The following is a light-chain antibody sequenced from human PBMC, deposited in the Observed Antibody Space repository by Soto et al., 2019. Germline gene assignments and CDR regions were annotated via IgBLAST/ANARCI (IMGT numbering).Light chain of an antibody. CDR3: SSYAGSNKLV. J-gene: IGLJ2*01. CDR1: SSDVGGYNY. CDR2: EVS. V-gene: IGLV2-8*01. Sequence: QSVLTQPPSASGSPGQSVTISCTGSSSDVGGYNYVSWYQHHPGKGPKLMIYEVSKRPSGVPDRFSGSKSGNTASLTVSGLQAEDEAEYYCSSYAGSNKLVFGGGTQLTVL.